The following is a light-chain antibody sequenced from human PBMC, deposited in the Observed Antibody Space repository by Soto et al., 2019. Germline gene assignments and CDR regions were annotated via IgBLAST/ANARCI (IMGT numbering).Light chain of an antibody. CDR3: QQYNNWPVWT. Sequence: EIVMTQSPATLSVSPGERATLSCMASQSVSSNLAWYQQKPGQAPRLLIYGASTRATGIPARFSGSGSGTEFTLTISSLQSEDFAVYYCQQYNNWPVWTFGQGTKVDIK. V-gene: IGKV3-15*01. CDR2: GAS. CDR1: QSVSSN. J-gene: IGKJ1*01.